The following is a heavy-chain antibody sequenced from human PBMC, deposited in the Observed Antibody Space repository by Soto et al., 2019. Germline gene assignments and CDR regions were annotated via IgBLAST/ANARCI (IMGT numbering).Heavy chain of an antibody. J-gene: IGHJ4*02. CDR1: GFSFSSYS. V-gene: IGHV3-21*02. Sequence: EVQLVESGGGLVKPGGSLRLSCAASGFSFSSYSMNWVRQAPGEGLEWVSSIGSSSTYIYYADSVKGRFTISRDNAKNSLYLQMNSLRAEDTAAYYCARHTTNPYKIDYWGQGTLVTVSA. CDR3: ARHTTNPYKIDY. D-gene: IGHD1-1*01. CDR2: IGSSSTYI.